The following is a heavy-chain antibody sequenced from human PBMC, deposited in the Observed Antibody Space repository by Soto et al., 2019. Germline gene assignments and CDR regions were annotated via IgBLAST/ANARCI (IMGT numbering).Heavy chain of an antibody. CDR1: GYTFTSSG. V-gene: IGHV1-18*04. D-gene: IGHD5-12*01. CDR3: ARDQGGYGIFDD. CDR2: ISGHNGVT. J-gene: IGHJ4*02. Sequence: QVQLVQSGPEVKKPEASVKVSCKTSGYTFTSSGISWVRQAPGQGPEWMGWISGHNGVTIFARNFQDRVTLTIDSSTTTAYMEVRSLSFADTAIYYCARDQGGYGIFDDWGQGTLVTVSS.